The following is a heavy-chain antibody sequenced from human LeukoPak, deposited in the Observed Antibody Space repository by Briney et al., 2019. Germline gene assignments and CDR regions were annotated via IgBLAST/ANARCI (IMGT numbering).Heavy chain of an antibody. CDR2: ISGRSTYM. J-gene: IGHJ5*02. CDR1: GFTFSRYN. CDR3: ASDTAMGS. D-gene: IGHD5-18*01. V-gene: IGHV3-21*01. Sequence: GGSLRLSCAASGFTFSRYNMNWVRQAPGKGLEWVSSISGRSTYMYYADSLKGRFTISRDNAKNSLYLQMNSLRAEDTAVYYCASDTAMGSWGQGTLVTVSS.